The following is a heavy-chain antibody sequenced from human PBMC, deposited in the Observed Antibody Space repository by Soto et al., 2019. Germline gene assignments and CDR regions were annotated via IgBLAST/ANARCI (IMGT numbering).Heavy chain of an antibody. CDR2: IIPIFGTA. J-gene: IGHJ4*02. V-gene: IGHV1-69*06. Sequence: SVKVSCKASGGTFSSYAISWVRQAPGQGLEWMGGIIPIFGTANYAQKFQGRVTITADKSTSTAYMELSSLRSEDTAVYYCARARKSGYSSSWYPGDFDYWRQGTLVTVSS. D-gene: IGHD6-13*01. CDR3: ARARKSGYSSSWYPGDFDY. CDR1: GGTFSSYA.